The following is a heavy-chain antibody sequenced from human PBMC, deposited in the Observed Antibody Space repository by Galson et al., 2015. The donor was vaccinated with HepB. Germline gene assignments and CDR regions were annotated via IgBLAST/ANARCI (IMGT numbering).Heavy chain of an antibody. D-gene: IGHD4-17*01. J-gene: IGHJ4*02. V-gene: IGHV3-30*18. Sequence: LRLSCAASGFTFSSYGMHWVRQAPGKGLEWVAVISYDGSNKYYADSVKGRFTISRDNSKNTLYLQMNSLRAEDTAVYYCAKEYGDYWGQGTLVTVSS. CDR2: ISYDGSNK. CDR1: GFTFSSYG. CDR3: AKEYGDY.